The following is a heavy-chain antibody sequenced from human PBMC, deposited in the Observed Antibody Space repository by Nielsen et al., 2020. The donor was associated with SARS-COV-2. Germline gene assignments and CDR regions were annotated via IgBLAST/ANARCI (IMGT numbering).Heavy chain of an antibody. J-gene: IGHJ6*02. CDR3: ARHGAGECSGGSCYSRYYYYYCMDV. D-gene: IGHD2-15*01. CDR1: GYSFTSYW. V-gene: IGHV5-51*01. Sequence: GESLKISCKGSGYSFTSYWIGWVRQMPGKGLEWMRFIYPGDCDTRYSPSFQGQVTISADKSISTAYLQWSSLKASDTGMYYCARHGAGECSGGSCYSRYYYYYCMDVWGQGTTVTVSS. CDR2: IYPGDCDT.